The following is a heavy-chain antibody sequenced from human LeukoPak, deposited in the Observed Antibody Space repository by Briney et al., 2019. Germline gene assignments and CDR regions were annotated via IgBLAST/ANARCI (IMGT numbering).Heavy chain of an antibody. D-gene: IGHD3-10*01. Sequence: SETLSLTCTVSGGSISSGGYYWSWIRQHPGKGLEWIGYVYYSGSTYYNPSLKSRVTISVDTSKNQFSLKLSSVTAADTAVYYCARKGSYYGLDYWGQGTLVTVSS. V-gene: IGHV4-31*03. CDR1: GGSISSGGYY. CDR3: ARKGSYYGLDY. CDR2: VYYSGST. J-gene: IGHJ4*02.